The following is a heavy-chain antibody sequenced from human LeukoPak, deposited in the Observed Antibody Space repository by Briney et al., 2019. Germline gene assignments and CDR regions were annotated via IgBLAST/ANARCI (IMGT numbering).Heavy chain of an antibody. CDR2: INSDRSST. J-gene: IGHJ4*02. V-gene: IGHV3-74*01. CDR3: ATNMYYDFWSGYYNDY. D-gene: IGHD3-3*01. CDR1: GFTFSSYW. Sequence: PGGSLRLSCAASGFTFSSYWMHWVRRAPGKGLVWVSRINSDRSSTSYADSVKGRFTISRDNAKNTLYLQMNSLRAEDTAVYYCATNMYYDFWSGYYNDYWGQGTLVTV.